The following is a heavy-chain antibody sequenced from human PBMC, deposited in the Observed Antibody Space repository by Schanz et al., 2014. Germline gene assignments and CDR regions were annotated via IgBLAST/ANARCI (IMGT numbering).Heavy chain of an antibody. D-gene: IGHD1-1*01. CDR1: GFTFRDYY. CDR3: ARAHGNNWYGKGLDY. Sequence: EVQLLESGGGLVQPGGSLRLSCAASGFTFRDYYMSWIRQAPGKGLEWVSTIYASGATYYADSVKRRFTISRDNSKNTLYLQMNSLRADDTAVYFCARAHGNNWYGKGLDYWGQGTQVTVSS. V-gene: IGHV3-66*01. J-gene: IGHJ4*02. CDR2: IYASGAT.